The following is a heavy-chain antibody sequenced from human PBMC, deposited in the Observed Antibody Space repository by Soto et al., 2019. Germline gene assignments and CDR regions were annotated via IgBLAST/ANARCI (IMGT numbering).Heavy chain of an antibody. CDR1: GFTFSSYA. CDR2: ISGSGGST. J-gene: IGHJ6*02. Sequence: EVQLLESGGGLVQPGGSLRLSCAASGFTFSSYAMSWVRQATGKGLEWVSAISGSGGSTYYADSVKGRFTISRDNSKNALYLQMNSLRAEDTAFYYGAKEDPFYYYGMDVWGQGTTVTVSS. V-gene: IGHV3-23*01. CDR3: AKEDPFYYYGMDV.